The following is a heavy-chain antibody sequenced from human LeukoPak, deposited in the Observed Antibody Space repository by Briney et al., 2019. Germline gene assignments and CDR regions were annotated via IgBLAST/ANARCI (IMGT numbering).Heavy chain of an antibody. CDR1: GFTFSSYA. CDR3: AKTPQWLVDYFDY. Sequence: GGSLRLSSAASGFTFSSYAMSWVRQAPGKGLEWVSPISGSGGSTYYADSVKGRFTISRDNSKNTLYLQMNSLRAEDTAVYYCAKTPQWLVDYFDYWGQGTLVTVSS. V-gene: IGHV3-23*01. CDR2: ISGSGGST. J-gene: IGHJ4*02. D-gene: IGHD6-19*01.